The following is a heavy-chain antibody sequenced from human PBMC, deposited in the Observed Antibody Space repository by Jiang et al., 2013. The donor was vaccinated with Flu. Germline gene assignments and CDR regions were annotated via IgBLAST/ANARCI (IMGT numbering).Heavy chain of an antibody. V-gene: IGHV5-51*01. Sequence: KISCEGSGYSFTSSWIAWVRQMPGKGLEWMGIIFPDDSDTRYRPSLQGQVTISADKSTSTAYLQWSNLKASDTAIYYCARLERSAWQRFDYWGQGTLVTVSS. J-gene: IGHJ4*02. CDR1: GYSFTSSW. CDR2: IFPDDSDT. CDR3: ARLERSAWQRFDY. D-gene: IGHD6-19*01.